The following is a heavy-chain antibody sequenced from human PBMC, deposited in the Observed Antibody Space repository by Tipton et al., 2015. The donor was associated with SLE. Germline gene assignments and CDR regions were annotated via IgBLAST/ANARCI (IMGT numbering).Heavy chain of an antibody. V-gene: IGHV4-31*03. D-gene: IGHD6-19*01. J-gene: IGHJ5*02. Sequence: TLSLTCTVSGGPISVGGYFWTWIRQRPGKGLEWMGRIYYHGTTSYNPTLKSRLSISVDVSKNQFSLKVYSVTAAGGALYYCARQTSSASTHRWGQAILVTVFS. CDR3: ARQTSSASTHR. CDR2: IYYHGTT. CDR1: GGPISVGGYF.